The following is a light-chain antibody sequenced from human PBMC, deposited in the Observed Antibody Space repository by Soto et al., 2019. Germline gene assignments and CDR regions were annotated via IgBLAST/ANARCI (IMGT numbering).Light chain of an antibody. V-gene: IGKV1-39*01. CDR3: HQTYSTPQT. CDR2: SAS. J-gene: IGKJ1*01. Sequence: DIQMTQSPSTLSGSVGDRVTITCRASQTISSWLAWYQQKPGKAPKLLIYSASTLQTGVPSRFSGSGSGTDFTLTITSLQPEDFGTYYCHQTYSTPQTFGQGTRVEIK. CDR1: QTISSW.